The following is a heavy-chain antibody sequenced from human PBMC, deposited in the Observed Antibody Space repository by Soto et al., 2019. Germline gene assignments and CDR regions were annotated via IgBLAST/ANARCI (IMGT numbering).Heavy chain of an antibody. J-gene: IGHJ6*03. D-gene: IGHD1-7*01. V-gene: IGHV6-1*01. Sequence: QTLSLTCAISGDSVSSNSAAWNWIRLSPSRDLEWLARTYYMSRWYNDYAVSVRSRITVNPDTSKNQFSLQLTSVTPEDTAVYYCAGTTSHQWYYMDVWGKGTTVTVSS. CDR1: GDSVSSNSAA. CDR3: AGTTSHQWYYMDV. CDR2: TYYMSRWYN.